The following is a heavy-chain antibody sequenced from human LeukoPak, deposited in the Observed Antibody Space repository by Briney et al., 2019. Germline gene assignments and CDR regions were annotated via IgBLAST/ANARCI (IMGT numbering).Heavy chain of an antibody. CDR3: ARDYGSGSSRFDY. CDR2: ISGKNGNT. V-gene: IGHV1-18*01. J-gene: IGHJ4*02. D-gene: IGHD3-10*01. CDR1: GYTFTTYG. Sequence: ASVKVSCKASGYTFTTYGITWVRQAPGQGLEWMGWISGKNGNTKYAQKFQGRVTMTPDTSTSTAHMELMSLRSDDTAVYYCARDYGSGSSRFDYWGQGTLVTVSS.